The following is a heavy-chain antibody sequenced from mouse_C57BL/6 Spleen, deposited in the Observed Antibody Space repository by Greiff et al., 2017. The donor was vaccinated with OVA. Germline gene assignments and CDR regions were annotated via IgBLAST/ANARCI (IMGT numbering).Heavy chain of an antibody. CDR1: GFSLTSYA. J-gene: IGHJ3*01. CDR2: IWTGGGR. V-gene: IGHV2-9-1*01. Sequence: QVQLKESGPGLVAPSQSLSITCTVSGFSLTSYAISWVRQPPGKGLEWLGVIWTGGGRNNNSALRSGLSISKDNSKSQVFLKMNSLQTDDTARYYCAMITTVGRAYWGQGTLVTVSA. D-gene: IGHD1-1*01. CDR3: AMITTVGRAY.